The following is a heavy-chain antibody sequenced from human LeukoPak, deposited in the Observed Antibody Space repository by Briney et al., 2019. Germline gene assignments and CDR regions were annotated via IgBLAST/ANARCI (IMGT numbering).Heavy chain of an antibody. J-gene: IGHJ4*02. Sequence: ASVKVSCKASGYTFTYCSLHWLQQAPGQGLERMRWITLYNGNTNYAKKFQSRVTITRDMSLRTAYIELSSLRSEDSAVYYWARWKYYYDSSGYYYWIFGSYWGQGTLVTVSS. CDR3: ARWKYYYDSSGYYYWIFGSY. D-gene: IGHD3-22*01. V-gene: IGHV1-68*02. CDR1: GYTFTYCS. CDR2: ITLYNGNT.